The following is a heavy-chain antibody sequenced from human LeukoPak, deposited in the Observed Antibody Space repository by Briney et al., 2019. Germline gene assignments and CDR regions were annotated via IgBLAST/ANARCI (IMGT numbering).Heavy chain of an antibody. D-gene: IGHD2-21*01. J-gene: IGHJ3*02. CDR1: GYTFTSYG. V-gene: IGHV1-18*01. CDR2: ISAYNGNT. Sequence: ASMKVSCKASGYTFTSYGVSWVRQAPGQGLEWMGWISAYNGNTNYAQNLQGRVTMTTDTSTTTVYLELRSLRSDDTAVYYCARGAYCGGDCSSSDAFDIWGQGTMVTVSS. CDR3: ARGAYCGGDCSSSDAFDI.